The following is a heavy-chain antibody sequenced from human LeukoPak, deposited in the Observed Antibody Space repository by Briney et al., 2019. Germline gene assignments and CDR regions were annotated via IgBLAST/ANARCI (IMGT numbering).Heavy chain of an antibody. Sequence: KDGESLKISCKASGYRFTSHWIGWVRPMPGKGLEWMGIIFPGDSDTRYSPSFQGQVTISADKSISTAYLQCSSLEASDTAIYYCVRGYCSGGSCFFDAFDIWGQGTMVTVSS. J-gene: IGHJ3*02. CDR3: VRGYCSGGSCFFDAFDI. D-gene: IGHD2-15*01. V-gene: IGHV5-51*01. CDR1: GYRFTSHW. CDR2: IFPGDSDT.